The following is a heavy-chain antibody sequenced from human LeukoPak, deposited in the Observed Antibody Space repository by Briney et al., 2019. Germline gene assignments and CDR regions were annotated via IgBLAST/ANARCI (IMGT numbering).Heavy chain of an antibody. CDR3: ARLTSGNGLDV. Sequence: PGGSLRLSCAASGFTFSSYAMHWVRQAPGKGLEYVSAISSNGGSTYYANSVKGRFTISRDNSKNTLYLQMGSLRAEDMAVYYCARLTSGNGLDVWGQGTTVTVS. CDR2: ISSNGGST. CDR1: GFTFSSYA. J-gene: IGHJ6*02. V-gene: IGHV3-64*01. D-gene: IGHD3-3*01.